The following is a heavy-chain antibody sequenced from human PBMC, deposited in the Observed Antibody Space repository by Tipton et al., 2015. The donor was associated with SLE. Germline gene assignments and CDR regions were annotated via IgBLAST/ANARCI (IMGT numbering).Heavy chain of an antibody. CDR1: GVSISSASYY. V-gene: IGHV4-61*02. CDR2: AYTTGSP. Sequence: TLSLTCTVSGVSISSASYYWNWIRQPAGKGLKWIGRAYTTGSPYYNPSLASRVAISMDTSKNQFSLRLSSVTAADTAMYYCARHVGVAYYYAMDVWGQGTTVVISS. CDR3: ARHVGVAYYYAMDV. J-gene: IGHJ6*02. D-gene: IGHD2-15*01.